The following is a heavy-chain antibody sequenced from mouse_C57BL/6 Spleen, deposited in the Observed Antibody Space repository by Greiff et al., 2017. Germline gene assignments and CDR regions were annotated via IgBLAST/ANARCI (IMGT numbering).Heavy chain of an antibody. CDR2: IRNKANGYTT. CDR1: GFTFTDYY. CDR3: AADGYYGAMDY. J-gene: IGHJ4*01. V-gene: IGHV7-3*01. Sequence: EVMLVESGGGLVQPGGSLSLSCAASGFTFTDYYMSWVRPPPGKALEWLGFIRNKANGYTTEYSASVKGRFTISRDNSQSILYLQMNALGAEDSATYYCAADGYYGAMDYWGQGTSVTVSS. D-gene: IGHD2-3*01.